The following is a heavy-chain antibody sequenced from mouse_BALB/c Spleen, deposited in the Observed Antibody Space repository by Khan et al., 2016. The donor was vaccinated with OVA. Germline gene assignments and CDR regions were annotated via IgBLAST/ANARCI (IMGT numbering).Heavy chain of an antibody. CDR3: ARQYSNSFFEY. Sequence: EVQLLETGGDLVKPGGSLKLSCAASGFTFSSFGMSWIRQTPDKRLEWVATISSGGSYTYYPDSVKGRFTISRDNAKNTLYLQMSSLKSEDTAMYYCARQYSNSFFEYWGQGTTLTVSS. J-gene: IGHJ2*01. D-gene: IGHD2-5*01. CDR1: GFTFSSFG. V-gene: IGHV5-6*01. CDR2: ISSGGSYT.